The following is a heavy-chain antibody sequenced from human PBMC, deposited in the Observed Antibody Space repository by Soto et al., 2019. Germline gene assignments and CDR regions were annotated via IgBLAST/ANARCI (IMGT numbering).Heavy chain of an antibody. CDR1: GFTFSSYS. D-gene: IGHD2-2*01. V-gene: IGHV3-21*01. J-gene: IGHJ5*02. Sequence: GGSLRLSCAASGFTFSSYSMNWVRQAPGKGLEWVSSISSSSSYIYYADSVKGRFTISRDNAKNSLYLQMNSLRAEDTAVYYCAISWGPSPPAAMVPHPFNWFDPWGQGTLVTVSS. CDR2: ISSSSSYI. CDR3: AISWGPSPPAAMVPHPFNWFDP.